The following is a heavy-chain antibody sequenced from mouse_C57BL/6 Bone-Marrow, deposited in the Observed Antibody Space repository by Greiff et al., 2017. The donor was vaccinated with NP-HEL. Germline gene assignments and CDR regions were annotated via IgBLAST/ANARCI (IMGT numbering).Heavy chain of an antibody. J-gene: IGHJ4*01. CDR3: VRLLPYYAMDY. V-gene: IGHV10-1*01. Sequence: EVKLVESGGGLVQPKGSLKLSCAASGFSFNTYAMNWVRQAPGKGLEWVARIRSKSNNYATYYADSVKDRFTISRDDSESMLYLQMNNLKTEDTAMYYCVRLLPYYAMDYWGQGTSVTVSS. CDR1: GFSFNTYA. CDR2: IRSKSNNYAT.